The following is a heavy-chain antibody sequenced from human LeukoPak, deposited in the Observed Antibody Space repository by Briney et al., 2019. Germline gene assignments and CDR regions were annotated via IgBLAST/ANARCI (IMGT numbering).Heavy chain of an antibody. D-gene: IGHD2-21*02. CDR1: GGTFSSYA. V-gene: IGHV1-69*04. Sequence: GASVKVSCKASGGTFSSYAISWVRQAPGQGLEWMGRIIPILGIANYAQKFQGRVTITADKSTSTAYMELSSLRSEDTAVYYCASEAGGDSAPGAHYGMDVWGQGTTVTVSS. J-gene: IGHJ6*02. CDR2: IIPILGIA. CDR3: ASEAGGDSAPGAHYGMDV.